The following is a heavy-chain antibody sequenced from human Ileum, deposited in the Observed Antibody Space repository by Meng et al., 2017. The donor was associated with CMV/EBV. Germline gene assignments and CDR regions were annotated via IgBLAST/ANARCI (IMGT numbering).Heavy chain of an antibody. J-gene: IGHJ6*01. D-gene: IGHD2-2*01. CDR3: ARSPCSAAKCYATPYYYHGLDV. Sequence: ASVKVSCKASGYNFSDYYLHWVRQAPGQGPEWLGIIHPVSGYPSYAQKFEGRVTMTRDTSTTTVYMELSGLKSEDTAIYYCARSPCSAAKCYATPYYYHGLDVWGQGTSVTVSS. CDR1: GYNFSDYY. V-gene: IGHV1-46*01. CDR2: IHPVSGYP.